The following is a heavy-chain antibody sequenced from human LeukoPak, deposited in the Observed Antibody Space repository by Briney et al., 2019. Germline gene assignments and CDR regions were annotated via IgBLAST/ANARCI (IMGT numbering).Heavy chain of an antibody. J-gene: IGHJ5*02. CDR1: GLHFSGTA. D-gene: IGHD6-19*01. CDR2: ISHDGMNA. V-gene: IGHV3-23*01. Sequence: GGSLRLSCAASGLHFSGTAMSWVRQAPGKALEWVSAISHDGMNAYYADSVKGRFTISRDNSKKTVSLEMSSLTAADTGVYYCAKDGAQYSSGPECDPRGQGALVTVSP. CDR3: AKDGAQYSSGPECDP.